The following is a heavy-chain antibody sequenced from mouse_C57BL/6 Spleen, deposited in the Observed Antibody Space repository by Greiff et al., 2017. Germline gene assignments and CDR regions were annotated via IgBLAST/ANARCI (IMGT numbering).Heavy chain of an antibody. J-gene: IGHJ1*03. CDR1: GYTFTSYG. V-gene: IGHV1-81*01. CDR3: AREATVGGSHYWYFDV. CDR2: IYPRSGNT. Sequence: QVQLQQSGAELARPGASVKLSCKASGYTFTSYGISWVKQRTGQGLEWIGEIYPRSGNTYYNEKFKVKAPLTADKSSSTAYMELRSLTSEDSAVYFCAREATVGGSHYWYFDVWGTGTTVTVSS. D-gene: IGHD1-1*01.